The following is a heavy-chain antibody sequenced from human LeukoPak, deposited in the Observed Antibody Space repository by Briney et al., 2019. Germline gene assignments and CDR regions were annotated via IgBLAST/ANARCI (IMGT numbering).Heavy chain of an antibody. J-gene: IGHJ4*02. CDR3: ARPPLYDSSAYYWGY. CDR2: LRSSGATT. Sequence: GGSLRLSCAASGFTFNTYAMSWVRQAPGKGLEWVSGLRSSGATTYYADSVKGRFTISRDNSKNTLYLQMNSLRAEDTAVYYCARPPLYDSSAYYWGYWGQGTLVTVSS. D-gene: IGHD3-22*01. CDR1: GFTFNTYA. V-gene: IGHV3-23*01.